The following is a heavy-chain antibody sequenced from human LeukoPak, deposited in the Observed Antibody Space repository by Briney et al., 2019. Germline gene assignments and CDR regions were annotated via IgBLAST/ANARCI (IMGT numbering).Heavy chain of an antibody. CDR2: IYYSGST. D-gene: IGHD3-3*01. J-gene: IGHJ5*02. V-gene: IGHV4-59*08. CDR3: ARHADYDFWSGYSAGNGDWFDP. CDR1: GGSISSYY. Sequence: SETLSLTCTVSGGSISSYYWSWIRQPPGKGLEWIGYIYYSGSTNYNPSLKSRVTISVDTSKNQFSLKLSSVTAADTAVYYCARHADYDFWSGYSAGNGDWFDPWGQGTLVTVSS.